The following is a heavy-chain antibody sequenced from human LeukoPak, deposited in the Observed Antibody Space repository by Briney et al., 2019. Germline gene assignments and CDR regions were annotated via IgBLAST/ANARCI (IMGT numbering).Heavy chain of an antibody. J-gene: IGHJ5*02. CDR1: GGSISSYY. D-gene: IGHD3-16*02. CDR3: AREYYDYVWGSYRFGFDP. V-gene: IGHV4-59*12. Sequence: SETLSLTCTVSGGSISSYYWSWIRQPPGKGLEWIGYIYYSGRTSYNPSLKSRVTISVDTSKNEFSLKLSSVTAADTAVYYCAREYYDYVWGSYRFGFDPWGQGTLVTVSS. CDR2: IYYSGRT.